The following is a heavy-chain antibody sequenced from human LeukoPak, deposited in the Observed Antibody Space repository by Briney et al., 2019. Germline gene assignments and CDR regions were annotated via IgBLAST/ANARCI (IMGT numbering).Heavy chain of an antibody. CDR2: LSSGSTTT. V-gene: IGHV3-48*04. CDR3: VRASHCSYGWRNYFDS. J-gene: IGHJ4*02. CDR1: GFTFSSHH. Sequence: GGSLRLSCAGSGFTFSSHHMNWVRQAPGKGLEWVSYLSSGSTTTYYADAVRGRFTISRDNAKNSLFLQMNSLRVEDTAVYYCVRASHCSYGWRNYFDSWGQGTLVSVSS. D-gene: IGHD5-18*01.